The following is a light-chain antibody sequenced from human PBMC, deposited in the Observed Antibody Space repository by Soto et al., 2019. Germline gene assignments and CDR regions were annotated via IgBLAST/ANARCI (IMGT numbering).Light chain of an antibody. Sequence: EIVMTQSPATLSVSPGERATLSCRASQSVSSNLAWYQQKPGQAPRLLIYGASSRATGIPDRFSGSGSGTDFTLTISRLEPEDFAVYYCQQYNNWPWTCGQGTKGDIK. CDR3: QQYNNWPWT. CDR1: QSVSSN. V-gene: IGKV3D-15*01. CDR2: GAS. J-gene: IGKJ1*01.